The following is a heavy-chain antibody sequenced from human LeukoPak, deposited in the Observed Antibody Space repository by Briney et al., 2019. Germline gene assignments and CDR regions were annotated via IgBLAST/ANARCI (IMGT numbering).Heavy chain of an antibody. CDR2: IYSGGSA. CDR1: GFTVSSNY. D-gene: IGHD2-15*01. Sequence: PGGSLRLSCAASGFTVSSNYMSWVRQAPGKGLEWVSVIYSGGSAYYADSVKGRFTISRDNSKNTLYLQMNSLRAEDTAVYYCARGGCSGGTCPLDYWGQGTLVTVSS. CDR3: ARGGCSGGTCPLDY. V-gene: IGHV3-53*01. J-gene: IGHJ4*02.